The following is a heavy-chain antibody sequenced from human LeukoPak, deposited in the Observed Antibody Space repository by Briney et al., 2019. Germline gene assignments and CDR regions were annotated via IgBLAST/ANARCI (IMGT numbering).Heavy chain of an antibody. CDR2: IDPSGGST. CDR1: GYTFTNYY. D-gene: IGHD2-15*01. Sequence: ASVKVSCKASGYTFTNYYIHWVRQAPGQGLEWMGIIDPSGGSTTYAQRFQGRVTMTRDTSTSTVYMELSSLRSEDTAMYYCARESGVRPFDYWGQGTLVTVSS. CDR3: ARESGVRPFDY. J-gene: IGHJ4*02. V-gene: IGHV1-46*01.